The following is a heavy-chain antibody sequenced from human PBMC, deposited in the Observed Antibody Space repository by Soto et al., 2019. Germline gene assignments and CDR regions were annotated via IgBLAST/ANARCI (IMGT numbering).Heavy chain of an antibody. D-gene: IGHD3-10*01. CDR1: GGSISSYY. J-gene: IGHJ5*02. CDR2: IYYSGST. Sequence: QVQLQESGPGLVKPSETLSLTCTVSGGSISSYYWSWIRQPPGKGLEWIGYIYYSGSTTYNPSLNSRVTISVDTAKNQVSLKLSSVTPADTAVYYCATYRGNGFDPWGQGTLVTVSS. CDR3: ATYRGNGFDP. V-gene: IGHV4-59*01.